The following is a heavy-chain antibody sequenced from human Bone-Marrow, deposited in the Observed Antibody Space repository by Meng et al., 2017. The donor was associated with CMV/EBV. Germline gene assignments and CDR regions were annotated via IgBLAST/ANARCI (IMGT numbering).Heavy chain of an antibody. CDR2: MNPNSGNT. CDR1: GYTFTSYD. CDR3: AAEHVDTAMVLSF. J-gene: IGHJ4*02. V-gene: IGHV1-8*01. D-gene: IGHD5-18*01. Sequence: ASVKVSCKASGYTFTSYDINWVRQATGQGLEWMGWMNPNSGNTGYAQKFQGRVTMTRNTSISTAYMELSSLRSEDTAVYYCAAEHVDTAMVLSFWGQGTLVTVSS.